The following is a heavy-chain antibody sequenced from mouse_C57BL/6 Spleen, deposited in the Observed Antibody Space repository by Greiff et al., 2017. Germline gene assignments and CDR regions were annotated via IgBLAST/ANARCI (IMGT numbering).Heavy chain of an antibody. J-gene: IGHJ3*01. CDR2: IDPSDSYT. CDR3: ARNYGNYVPFAY. Sequence: QVQLQQPGAELVMPGASVKLSCKASGYTFTSYWMHWVKQRPGQGLEWIGEIDPSDSYTNYNQKFKGKSTLTVDKSSSTAYMQRSSLTSEDSAVYYCARNYGNYVPFAYWGQGTLVTVSA. V-gene: IGHV1-69*01. CDR1: GYTFTSYW. D-gene: IGHD2-1*01.